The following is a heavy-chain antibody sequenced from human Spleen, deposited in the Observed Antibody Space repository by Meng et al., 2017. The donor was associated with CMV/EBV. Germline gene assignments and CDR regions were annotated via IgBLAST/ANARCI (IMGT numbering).Heavy chain of an antibody. CDR2: VSPGSTDI. CDR3: ARYRVGTFGY. J-gene: IGHJ4*02. D-gene: IGHD2-21*02. V-gene: IGHV3-21*04. Sequence: GESLKISCVGSGFSFSPYSMSWVRQAPGKGLEWVASVSPGSTDIYYADSVKGRFTISRDDAKYSLYLQMNRLRAEDTAVYYCARYRVGTFGYWCQGTLVTVSS. CDR1: GFSFSPYS.